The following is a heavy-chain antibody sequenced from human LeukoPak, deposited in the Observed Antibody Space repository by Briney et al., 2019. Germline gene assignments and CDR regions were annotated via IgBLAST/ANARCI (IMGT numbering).Heavy chain of an antibody. Sequence: ASVKVSCKASGYTVTAYYIHWVRQAPGQGPEWMGWINPNSGGTNYAQNFQGRITMTRGTSISTAFMELSRLRSDDTAVYFCARAATPRRHNWFDPWGQGTLVTVSS. CDR3: ARAATPRRHNWFDP. D-gene: IGHD4-23*01. CDR1: GYTVTAYY. J-gene: IGHJ5*02. V-gene: IGHV1-2*02. CDR2: INPNSGGT.